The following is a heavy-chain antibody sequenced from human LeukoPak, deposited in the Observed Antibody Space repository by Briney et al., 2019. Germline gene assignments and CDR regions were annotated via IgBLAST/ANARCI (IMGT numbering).Heavy chain of an antibody. CDR3: ARGSITMVRGVMGPGYYYYMDV. Sequence: GASVKVSCKASGGTFSSYAISWVRQAPGQGLGWMGGIIPIFGTANYAQKFQGRVTITADESTSTAHMELSSLRSGDTAVYYCARGSITMVRGVMGPGYYYYMDVWGKGTTVTVSS. J-gene: IGHJ6*03. CDR1: GGTFSSYA. V-gene: IGHV1-69*13. CDR2: IIPIFGTA. D-gene: IGHD3-10*01.